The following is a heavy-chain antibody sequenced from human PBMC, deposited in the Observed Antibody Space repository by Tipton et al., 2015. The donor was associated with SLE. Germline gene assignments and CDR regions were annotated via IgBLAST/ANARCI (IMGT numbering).Heavy chain of an antibody. CDR1: GGSIRSSAYY. V-gene: IGHV4-39*07. J-gene: IGHJ2*01. CDR3: ARDRGDTAMVLYWYFDL. D-gene: IGHD5-18*01. Sequence: TLSLTCTVSGGSIRSSAYYWGWIRQPPGKGLEWIGTISYDGSTYYDPSLKSRVTISVDTSKNQFSLKLSSVTAADTAVYYCARDRGDTAMVLYWYFDLWGRGTLVTVSS. CDR2: ISYDGST.